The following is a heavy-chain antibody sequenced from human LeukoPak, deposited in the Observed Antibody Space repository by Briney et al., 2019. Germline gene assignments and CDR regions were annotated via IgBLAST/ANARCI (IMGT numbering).Heavy chain of an antibody. Sequence: GGSLRLSCAASGFIFSSYEFNWVRQAPGKGLEWVSYIGVGGSSIYYANSVRGRFTTSRDNAKNSVYLQLNSLRGEDTAVYYCARETAHCGGDCFDYWGQGTLVTVSS. CDR1: GFIFSSYE. J-gene: IGHJ4*02. CDR2: IGVGGSSI. V-gene: IGHV3-48*03. D-gene: IGHD2-21*01. CDR3: ARETAHCGGDCFDY.